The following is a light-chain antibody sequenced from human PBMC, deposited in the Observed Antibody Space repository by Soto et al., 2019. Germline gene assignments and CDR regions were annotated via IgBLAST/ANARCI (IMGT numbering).Light chain of an antibody. V-gene: IGKV3-11*01. CDR3: QHRNNWPLT. CDR1: ENIYTY. Sequence: IVLTQSPATLSVSPGETATLSCRASENIYTYLAWYQQKPGQAPKLLIYDASNRATGIPARFSASGSGTDFTLTISSLEPEDFAVYYCQHRNNWPLTFGGGTKVEIK. CDR2: DAS. J-gene: IGKJ4*01.